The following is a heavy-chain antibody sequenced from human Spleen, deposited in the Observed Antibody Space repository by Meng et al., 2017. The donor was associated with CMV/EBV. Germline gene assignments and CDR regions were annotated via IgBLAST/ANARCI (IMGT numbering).Heavy chain of an antibody. CDR3: ASSGWYRGY. D-gene: IGHD6-19*01. CDR1: GGFIISSNW. CDR2: IYHSGST. V-gene: IGHV4-4*02. Sequence: LTCAVSGGFIISSNWWSWVRQPPGRGLEWIGEIYHSGSTNYNPSLKSRVTISVDTSKNQFSLKLSSVTAADTAVYYCASSGWYRGYWGQGTLVTVSS. J-gene: IGHJ4*02.